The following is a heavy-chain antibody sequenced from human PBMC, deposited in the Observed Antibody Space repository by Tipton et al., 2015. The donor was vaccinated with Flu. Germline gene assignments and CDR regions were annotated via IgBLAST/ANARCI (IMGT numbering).Heavy chain of an antibody. CDR1: GGSISSYY. V-gene: IGHV4-59*01. D-gene: IGHD3-10*01. CDR2: VFYTGST. CDR3: ARIQGGYYGSESYDT. J-gene: IGHJ5*02. Sequence: LRLSCSVSGGSISSYYWSWIRQPPGKGLEWIGYVFYTGSTDYNPSLKSRVTMSVDTSKNQFSLELISVTAADTAVYYCARIQGGYYGSESYDTWGQGMLVTVSS.